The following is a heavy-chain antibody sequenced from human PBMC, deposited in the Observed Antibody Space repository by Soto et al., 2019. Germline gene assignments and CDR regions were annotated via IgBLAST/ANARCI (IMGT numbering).Heavy chain of an antibody. CDR2: LYNSVIT. Sequence: QVLMHESGPGLVKPSETLSLTCTVSGASVSSGNQYWSWIRQPPGKRLEWIGFLYNSVITNYSPSLKLRASITADTSRNQFSLKMSSVTAAETAVYYCARGWDANSWGQGALVTVSS. CDR1: GASVSSGNQY. D-gene: IGHD6-19*01. CDR3: ARGWDANS. J-gene: IGHJ4*02. V-gene: IGHV4-61*01.